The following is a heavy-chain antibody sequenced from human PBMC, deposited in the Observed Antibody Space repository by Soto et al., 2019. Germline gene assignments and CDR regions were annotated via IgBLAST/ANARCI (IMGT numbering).Heavy chain of an antibody. CDR1: GGSFSGYY. Sequence: SQTLSLTCAVYGGSFSGYYWSWIRQPPGKGLEWIGEINHSGSTNYNPSLKSRVTISVDTSKNQFSLKLSSVTAADTAVYYCASSSGYSSSSSYYGMDVWGQGTTVTVSS. D-gene: IGHD6-6*01. CDR2: INHSGST. J-gene: IGHJ6*02. V-gene: IGHV4-34*01. CDR3: ASSSGYSSSSSYYGMDV.